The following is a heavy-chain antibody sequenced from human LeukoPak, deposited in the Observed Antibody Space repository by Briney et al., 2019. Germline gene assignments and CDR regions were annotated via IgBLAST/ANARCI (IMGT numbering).Heavy chain of an antibody. CDR2: IYYSGST. CDR3: ARVVVASRGLAP. CDR1: GGSISSYY. V-gene: IGHV4-59*08. J-gene: IGHJ5*02. Sequence: SETLSLTCTVSGGSISSYYWSWIRQPPGKGLEWIGYIYYSGSTNYNPSLKSRVTISVDTSKNQFSLKLSSVTAADTAVYYCARVVVASRGLAPWAQETLAPVS. D-gene: IGHD2-15*01.